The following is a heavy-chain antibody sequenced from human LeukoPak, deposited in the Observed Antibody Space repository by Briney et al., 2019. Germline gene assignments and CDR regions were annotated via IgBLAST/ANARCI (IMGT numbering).Heavy chain of an antibody. D-gene: IGHD3-22*01. CDR2: IIPIFGTG. Sequence: GASVKVSCRASGGTFSSYAFSWVRQAPGQGLEWVGGIIPIFGTGNYAQKFQGRVTITADESTSTAYMELSSLRSEDTAVYYCASTYYDARRGEGVPYYFDYWGQGTLVTASS. CDR3: ASTYYDARRGEGVPYYFDY. CDR1: GGTFSSYA. J-gene: IGHJ4*02. V-gene: IGHV1-69*13.